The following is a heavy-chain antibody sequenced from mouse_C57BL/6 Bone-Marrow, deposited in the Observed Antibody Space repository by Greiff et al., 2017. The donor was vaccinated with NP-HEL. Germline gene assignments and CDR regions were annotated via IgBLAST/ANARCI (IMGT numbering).Heavy chain of an antibody. CDR2: IHPNSGST. Sequence: QVQLKQPGAELVKPGASVKLSCKASGYTFTSYWMHWVKQRPGQGLEWIGMIHPNSGSTNYNEKFKSKATLTVDKSSSTAYMQLSSLTSEDSAVYDCARVWVYDYGPFAYWGQGTLVTVSA. J-gene: IGHJ3*01. V-gene: IGHV1-64*01. CDR1: GYTFTSYW. CDR3: ARVWVYDYGPFAY. D-gene: IGHD2-4*01.